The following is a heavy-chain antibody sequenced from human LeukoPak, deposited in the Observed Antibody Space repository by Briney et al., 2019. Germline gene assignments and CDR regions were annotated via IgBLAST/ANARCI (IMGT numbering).Heavy chain of an antibody. CDR2: IYPYTGAP. V-gene: IGHV1-2*02. CDR1: GYTFSGTGWY. Sequence: ASVKVSCKASGYTFSGTGWYLYWLRQAPGQGLECMGWIYPYTGAPHYAQKFQGRVAMTRDTSISTAYMELSRLRPDDTAVYYCARDGPAQMVDFDYWGQGTLVTVSS. J-gene: IGHJ4*02. CDR3: ARDGPAQMVDFDY. D-gene: IGHD3-10*01.